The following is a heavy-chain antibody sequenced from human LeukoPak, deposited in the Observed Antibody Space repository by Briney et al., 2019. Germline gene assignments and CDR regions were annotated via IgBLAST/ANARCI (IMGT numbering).Heavy chain of an antibody. CDR2: IKQDGSEK. V-gene: IGHV3-7*01. Sequence: GGSLRLSCSASGFTFSSYWMHWVRQAPGKGLEWVANIKQDGSEKFYVDSVKGRFTVSRDNIKNLLYLQMNTLRGEDTGVYYCVGSAGWLFDYWGQGTLVTGSS. J-gene: IGHJ4*02. CDR3: VGSAGWLFDY. D-gene: IGHD3-10*01. CDR1: GFTFSSYW.